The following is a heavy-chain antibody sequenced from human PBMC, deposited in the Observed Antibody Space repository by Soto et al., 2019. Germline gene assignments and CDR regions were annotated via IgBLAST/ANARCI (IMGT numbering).Heavy chain of an antibody. CDR2: ISAYNGNT. Sequence: APVKVSSKASAYPFTSYGISWVRQAPGQGLEWMGWISAYNGNTNYAQKHQGRGTMTTDTSTSTAYMELRSLRSDDTSVYYCARGYCGGDCYSFDIWGQGTMVTVSS. V-gene: IGHV1-18*01. D-gene: IGHD2-21*01. CDR3: ARGYCGGDCYSFDI. J-gene: IGHJ3*02. CDR1: AYPFTSYG.